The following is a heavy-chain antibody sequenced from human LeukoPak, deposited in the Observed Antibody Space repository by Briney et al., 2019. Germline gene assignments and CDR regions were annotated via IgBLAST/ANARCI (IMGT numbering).Heavy chain of an antibody. CDR3: ASRIVGASYGAFDI. D-gene: IGHD1-26*01. CDR1: GFTFSSHS. Sequence: GSPRLSCAASGFTFSSHSKNWVRQAPRKGLEWVSSISSSIYIYYADSVKGRFTSSRDNAKNSLYLQMNSLRAEGTAVYYCASRIVGASYGAFDIWGLGTMVTVSS. V-gene: IGHV3-21*01. CDR2: ISSSIYI. J-gene: IGHJ3*02.